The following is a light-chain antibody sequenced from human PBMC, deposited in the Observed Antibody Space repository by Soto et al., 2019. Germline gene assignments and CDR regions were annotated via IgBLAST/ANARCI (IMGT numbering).Light chain of an antibody. CDR3: KQTYSPPPGA. Sequence: DIQMTQSPSSLSASVGDRVTITCRASQSIRNYLNWYQQKPGKAPKVLTYTASSLQSGAPSRFSGSGSGTDFTLSLGSLQPEDFATYYCKQTYSPPPGAFGQGTKVEI. V-gene: IGKV1-39*01. J-gene: IGKJ1*01. CDR2: TAS. CDR1: QSIRNY.